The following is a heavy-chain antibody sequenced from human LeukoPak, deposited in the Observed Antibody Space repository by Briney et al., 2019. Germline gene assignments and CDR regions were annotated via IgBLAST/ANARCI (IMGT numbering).Heavy chain of an antibody. V-gene: IGHV4-34*01. Sequence: KPSETLSLTCAVYGGSFSGYYWSWIRQPPGKGLEWIGEINHSGSTYSNPSLESRVTMSVDTSNNQFSLKLSSVTAADTAVYYCARDGRGYSSGWWRYWGQGTLVAVSS. CDR3: ARDGRGYSSGWWRY. D-gene: IGHD6-19*01. CDR1: GGSFSGYY. CDR2: INHSGST. J-gene: IGHJ4*02.